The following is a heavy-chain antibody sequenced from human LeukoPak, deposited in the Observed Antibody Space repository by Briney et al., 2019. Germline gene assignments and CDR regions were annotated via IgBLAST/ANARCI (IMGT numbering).Heavy chain of an antibody. J-gene: IGHJ6*03. Sequence: SETLSLTCTVSGGPISSYYWSWIRQPPGKGLEWIGYAYDSESTNYNPSLKGRVAISLDTSKSQFSLRLTSVTAADSAVYFCARSPRLCSSTSCRYMDVWGKGTTVTVSS. CDR2: AYDSEST. V-gene: IGHV4-59*01. CDR3: ARSPRLCSSTSCRYMDV. CDR1: GGPISSYY. D-gene: IGHD2-2*01.